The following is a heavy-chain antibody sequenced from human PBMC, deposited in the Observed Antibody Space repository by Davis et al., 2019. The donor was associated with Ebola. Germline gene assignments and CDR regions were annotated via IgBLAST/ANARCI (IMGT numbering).Heavy chain of an antibody. J-gene: IGHJ4*02. CDR3: ARASFGYNSGWYADY. V-gene: IGHV1-18*01. Sequence: AASVKVSCKASGYTFTSYGISWVRQATGQRLEWMGWVHGGNGNTKYSQRFQGRVTITTDTSASTVYLDLTSLRSDDTAVFYCARASFGYNSGWYADYWGPGSLVTVSS. D-gene: IGHD6-19*01. CDR1: GYTFTSYG. CDR2: VHGGNGNT.